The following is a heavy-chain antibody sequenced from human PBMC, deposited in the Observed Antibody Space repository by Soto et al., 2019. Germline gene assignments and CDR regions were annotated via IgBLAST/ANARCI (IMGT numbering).Heavy chain of an antibody. CDR3: ARGREITMVRGVGDAFDI. J-gene: IGHJ3*02. D-gene: IGHD3-10*01. V-gene: IGHV4-31*03. Sequence: SETLSLTCTVSGGSISSGGYYWSWIRQHPGKGLEWIGYIYYSGSTYYNPSLKSRVTISVDTSKNQFSLKLSSVTAADTAVYYCARGREITMVRGVGDAFDIWGQGTMVTVSS. CDR2: IYYSGST. CDR1: GGSISSGGYY.